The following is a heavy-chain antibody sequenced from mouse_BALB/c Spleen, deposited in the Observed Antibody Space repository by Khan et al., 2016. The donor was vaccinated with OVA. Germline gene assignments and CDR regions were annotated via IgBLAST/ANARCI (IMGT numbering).Heavy chain of an antibody. Sequence: QVQLKQSGAELVKPGASVKLSCKASGYTFTEYIIHWLKQRSGQGLEWIGWFYPGGTTIKYNEKFKDKATLTADKSSSTVYMELSRLTSEDSAVYFCARHEYYGNWLDYWGQGTTLTVSS. CDR3: ARHEYYGNWLDY. CDR1: GYTFTEYI. J-gene: IGHJ2*01. D-gene: IGHD2-1*01. V-gene: IGHV1-62-2*01. CDR2: FYPGGTTI.